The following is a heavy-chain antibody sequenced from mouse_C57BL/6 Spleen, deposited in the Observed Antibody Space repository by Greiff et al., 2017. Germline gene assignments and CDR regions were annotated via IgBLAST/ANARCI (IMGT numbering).Heavy chain of an antibody. CDR1: GYTFTDYY. J-gene: IGHJ2*01. V-gene: IGHV1-26*01. Sequence: EVQLQQSGPELVKPGASVKISRKASGYTFTDYYMNWVKQSHGKSLEWIGDINPNNGGTSYNQKFKGKATLTVDKSSSTAYMELRSLTSEDSAVYYCARDYYSNYEGFDYWGQGTTLTVSS. CDR3: ARDYYSNYEGFDY. D-gene: IGHD2-5*01. CDR2: INPNNGGT.